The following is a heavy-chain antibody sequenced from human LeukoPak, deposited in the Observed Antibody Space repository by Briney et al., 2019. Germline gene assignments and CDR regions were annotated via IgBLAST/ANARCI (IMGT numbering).Heavy chain of an antibody. Sequence: ASVKVSCKASGYTFTGYYMHWVRQAPGQGLEWMGWINPNSGGTNYAQKFQGRVTMTRDTSISTAYMELSRLKSDDAAVYYCARDNPSGGLFDYWGQGTLVTVSS. CDR1: GYTFTGYY. V-gene: IGHV1-2*02. CDR3: ARDNPSGGLFDY. CDR2: INPNSGGT. D-gene: IGHD1-14*01. J-gene: IGHJ4*02.